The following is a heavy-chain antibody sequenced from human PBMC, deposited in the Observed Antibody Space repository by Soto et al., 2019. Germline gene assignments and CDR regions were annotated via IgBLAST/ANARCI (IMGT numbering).Heavy chain of an antibody. CDR2: ISYDGSNK. D-gene: IGHD6-19*01. CDR1: GFTFSSYG. Sequence: QVQLVESGGGVVQPGRSLRLSCAASGFTFSSYGMHWVRQAPGKGLEWVAVISYDGSNKYYADSVKGRFTISRDNSKNTLYLQMNSLGAEDTAVYYCAKGYSSGWYGRYYYYGMDVWGQGTTVTVSS. CDR3: AKGYSSGWYGRYYYYGMDV. J-gene: IGHJ6*02. V-gene: IGHV3-30*18.